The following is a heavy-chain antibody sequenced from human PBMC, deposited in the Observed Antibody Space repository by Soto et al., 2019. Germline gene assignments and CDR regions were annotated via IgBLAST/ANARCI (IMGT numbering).Heavy chain of an antibody. J-gene: IGHJ6*02. CDR3: AVGAADLTSPYGMDV. Sequence: GASVKVSCKASGYTFTGYYMHWVRQAPGQGLEWMGWINPNSGGTNYAQKFQGWVTMTRDTSISTAYMELSRLRSDDTGVYFCAVGAADLTSPYGMDVWGRGTTVTVSS. D-gene: IGHD1-26*01. CDR1: GYTFTGYY. CDR2: INPNSGGT. V-gene: IGHV1-2*04.